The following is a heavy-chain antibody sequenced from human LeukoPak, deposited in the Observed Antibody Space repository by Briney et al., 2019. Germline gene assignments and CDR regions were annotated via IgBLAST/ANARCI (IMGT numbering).Heavy chain of an antibody. J-gene: IGHJ4*02. Sequence: PSQTLSLTCTVSGGSISSGGYYWSWIRQHPGKGLEWIGYIYYSGSTYYNPSLKSRVTISVDTSKNQFSLKLSSVTAADTAVYYCARHGRAFSNYVGFDYWGQGTLVTVSS. V-gene: IGHV4-31*03. CDR1: GGSISSGGYY. CDR3: ARHGRAFSNYVGFDY. D-gene: IGHD4-11*01. CDR2: IYYSGST.